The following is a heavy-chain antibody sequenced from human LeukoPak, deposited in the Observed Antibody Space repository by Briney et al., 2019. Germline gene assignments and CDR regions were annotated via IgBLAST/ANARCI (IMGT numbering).Heavy chain of an antibody. CDR2: IYYSGST. D-gene: IGHD2-2*01. CDR3: AGAVVVPAGRWFDP. J-gene: IGHJ5*02. Sequence: SENLSLNCTVSGGSISSYYWSWIRQPPGKGLEWIGYIYYSGSTNYNSSLKSRVTISVDTSKNQFSLKLSSVTAADTAVYYCAGAVVVPAGRWFDPWGQGTLVTVSS. V-gene: IGHV4-59*01. CDR1: GGSISSYY.